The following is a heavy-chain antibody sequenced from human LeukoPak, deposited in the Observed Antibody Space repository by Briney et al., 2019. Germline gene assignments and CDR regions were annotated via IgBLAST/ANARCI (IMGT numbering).Heavy chain of an antibody. CDR3: ARRPRDSVNYDGPSGVDY. J-gene: IGHJ4*02. CDR2: IYYSGST. D-gene: IGHD1-26*01. CDR1: GGSISSSSYY. V-gene: IGHV4-39*07. Sequence: SETLSLTCTVSGGSISSSSYYWGWIRQPPGKGLEWIGSIYYSGSTYYNPSLKSRVTVSADTSKNQFSLRLSSVSAADTAVYYCARRPRDSVNYDGPSGVDYWGQGTRVTVSS.